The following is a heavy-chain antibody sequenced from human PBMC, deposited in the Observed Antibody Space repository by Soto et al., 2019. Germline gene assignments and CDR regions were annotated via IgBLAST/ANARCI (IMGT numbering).Heavy chain of an antibody. CDR1: GFTFSSYA. CDR3: ARDRLTVPYYYYGMDV. CDR2: ISYDGSNK. D-gene: IGHD4-4*01. V-gene: IGHV3-30-3*01. Sequence: QVQLVESGRGVVQPGRSLRLSCAASGFTFSSYAMHWVRQAPGKGLEWVAVISYDGSNKYYTDSVKGRFTISRDNSKNTLYLQMNSLRAEDTAVYYCARDRLTVPYYYYGMDVWGQGTTVTVSS. J-gene: IGHJ6*02.